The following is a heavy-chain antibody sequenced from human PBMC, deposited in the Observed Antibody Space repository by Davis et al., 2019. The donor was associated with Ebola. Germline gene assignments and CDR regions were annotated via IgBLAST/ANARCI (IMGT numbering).Heavy chain of an antibody. V-gene: IGHV3-23*01. Sequence: GESLKISCAASGFTFSRTDMNWFRQAPGGGPEWVSNIIFGGSATYYADSVKGRFSLSRDNSKNTLYLEMNSLRVEDTAVYYCLGDPNWAFGYWGQGTLVTVSS. D-gene: IGHD7-27*01. J-gene: IGHJ4*02. CDR2: IIFGGSAT. CDR1: GFTFSRTD. CDR3: LGDPNWAFGY.